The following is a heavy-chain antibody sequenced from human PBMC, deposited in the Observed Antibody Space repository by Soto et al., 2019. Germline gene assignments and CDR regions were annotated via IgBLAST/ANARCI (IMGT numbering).Heavy chain of an antibody. V-gene: IGHV3-30*18. CDR2: LSNDGSHK. CDR3: AKEWGDWPYYYGMDG. D-gene: IGHD3-9*01. J-gene: IGHJ6*02. CDR1: GFTFSSYG. Sequence: QVQLVESGGGVVQPGRSLRLSCAASGFTFSSYGIHWVRQAPGKGLEWVAALSNDGSHKYSADSVKGRFTIFRDNSKNTLYLEMNSLRAEDTSVYYCAKEWGDWPYYYGMDGWGQGTTVTVSS.